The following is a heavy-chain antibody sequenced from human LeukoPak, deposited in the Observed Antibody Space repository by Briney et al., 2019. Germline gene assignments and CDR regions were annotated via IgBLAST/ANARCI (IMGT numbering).Heavy chain of an antibody. CDR1: GFAVSSSY. D-gene: IGHD4/OR15-4a*01. V-gene: IGHV3-53*01. J-gene: IGHJ6*02. Sequence: GGSLRLSCAAAGFAVSSSYMSWVRQAPGEGPEWVSVLHGGGVTYYADSVRGRFTISRDNFQNPMYLHKHSLRAADTAIYYRARDLWHGDNSLYGMALWRQGTAVTVSS. CDR3: ARDLWHGDNSLYGMAL. CDR2: LHGGGVT.